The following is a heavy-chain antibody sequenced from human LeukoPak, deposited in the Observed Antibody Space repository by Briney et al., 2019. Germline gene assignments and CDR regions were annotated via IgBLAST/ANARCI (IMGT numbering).Heavy chain of an antibody. CDR3: ARRYYDYVWGSYRFDY. J-gene: IGHJ4*02. D-gene: IGHD3-16*02. CDR2: IYPGDSDT. Sequence: GESLKISCKGSGYSFTSYWIGWVRQMPGKGLGWMGIIYPGDSDTRYNPSFQGQVTISADKSISTAYLQWSSLKASDTAMYYCARRYYDYVWGSYRFDYWGQGTLVTVSS. V-gene: IGHV5-51*01. CDR1: GYSFTSYW.